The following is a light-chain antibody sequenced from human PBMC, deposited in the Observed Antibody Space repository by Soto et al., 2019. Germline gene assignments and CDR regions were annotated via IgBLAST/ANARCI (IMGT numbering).Light chain of an antibody. J-gene: IGLJ1*01. CDR1: SSDVGGYNY. CDR3: SSYTSGFYV. Sequence: QSVLTQPASVSGSPGQSITISCTGTSSDVGGYNYVSWYQQHPGKAPKLMIYDVSDRPSGVSNRFSGSKSGNTASLTISGLQAXXEADYYCSSYTSGFYVFGTGTKVTVL. CDR2: DVS. V-gene: IGLV2-14*01.